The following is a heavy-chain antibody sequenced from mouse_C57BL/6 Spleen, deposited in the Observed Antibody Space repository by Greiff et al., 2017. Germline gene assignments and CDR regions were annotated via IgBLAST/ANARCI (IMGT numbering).Heavy chain of an antibody. CDR2: IYPGSGNT. CDR1: GYSFTSYY. D-gene: IGHD2-5*01. CDR3: ARIYSNYVGYAMDY. V-gene: IGHV1-66*01. Sequence: QVQLQQPGPELVKPGASVKISCKASGYSFTSYYIHWVKQRPGQGLEWIGWIYPGSGNTKYNEKFKGKATLTADTSSSTAYMQLSSLTSEDSAVYYCARIYSNYVGYAMDYWGQGTSVTVSS. J-gene: IGHJ4*01.